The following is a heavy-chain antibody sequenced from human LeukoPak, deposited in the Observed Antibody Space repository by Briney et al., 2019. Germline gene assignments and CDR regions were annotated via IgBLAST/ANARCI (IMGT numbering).Heavy chain of an antibody. J-gene: IGHJ6*03. V-gene: IGHV4-34*01. CDR2: INHSGST. D-gene: IGHD2-2*01. Sequence: SETLSLTCAVYGGSFSGYYWSWIRQSPGKGLEWIGEINHSGSTNYNPSLKSRVTISVDTSKNQFSLKLSSVTAADTAVYYCARQGLYCSSTSCFYYYYYMDVWGKGTTVTVSS. CDR3: ARQGLYCSSTSCFYYYYYMDV. CDR1: GGSFSGYY.